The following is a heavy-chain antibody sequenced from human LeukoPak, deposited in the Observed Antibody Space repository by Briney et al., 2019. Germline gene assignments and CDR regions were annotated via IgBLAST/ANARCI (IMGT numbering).Heavy chain of an antibody. V-gene: IGHV1-2*02. Sequence: ASVKVSCKTSGYSFIDYYMHWVRQAPGQGLEWMGWINPNSGGTNYAQKFQGRVTMTRDTSISTAYMELRSLRSDDTAVYYCARDVTPYYYDSRDAFDIWGQGTMVTVSS. CDR1: GYSFIDYY. CDR3: ARDVTPYYYDSRDAFDI. D-gene: IGHD3-22*01. CDR2: INPNSGGT. J-gene: IGHJ3*02.